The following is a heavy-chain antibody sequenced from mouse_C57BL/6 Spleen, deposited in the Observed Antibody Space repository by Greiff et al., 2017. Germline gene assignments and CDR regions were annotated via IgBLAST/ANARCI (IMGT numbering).Heavy chain of an antibody. CDR3: AREGYDYAPWFAY. Sequence: QVHVQQSGPALVKPGASVPISCKASGYAFSSSWMNWVKQRPGRGLEWIGRIYPGDGDTKYTGKFTGKATLTADTSSSTAYMHLSSLTSEDSAVYFCAREGYDYAPWFAYWGQGTLVTVSA. D-gene: IGHD2-4*01. V-gene: IGHV1-82*01. CDR1: GYAFSSSW. CDR2: IYPGDGDT. J-gene: IGHJ3*01.